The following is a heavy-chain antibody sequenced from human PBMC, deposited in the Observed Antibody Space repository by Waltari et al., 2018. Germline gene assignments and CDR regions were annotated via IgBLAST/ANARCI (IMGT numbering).Heavy chain of an antibody. CDR3: ARVGPKMVQGVISAFYI. Sequence: EVQLVESGGGLVKPGGSLRLSCAASGFTFSSYSMNWVRQAPGKGLEWVSSISSSSSYIYYADSVKGRFTISRDNAKNSLYLQMNSLRAEDTAVYYCARVGPKMVQGVISAFYIWGQGTMVTVSS. CDR1: GFTFSSYS. D-gene: IGHD3-10*01. CDR2: ISSSSSYI. J-gene: IGHJ3*02. V-gene: IGHV3-21*01.